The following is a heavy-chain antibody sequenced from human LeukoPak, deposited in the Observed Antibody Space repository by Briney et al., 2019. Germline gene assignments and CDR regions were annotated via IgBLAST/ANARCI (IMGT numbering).Heavy chain of an antibody. CDR2: IKPDESEH. J-gene: IGHJ4*02. V-gene: IGHV3-7*04. CDR3: ARENYFDY. Sequence: GGSLRLSCAASGFTFSRFWMGWVRQALGKGLEWVANIKPDESEHNYGDSVRGRFTISRDNARNSLYLQMNSLRAEDTAVYYCARENYFDYWGQGTLVPVSS. CDR1: GFTFSRFW.